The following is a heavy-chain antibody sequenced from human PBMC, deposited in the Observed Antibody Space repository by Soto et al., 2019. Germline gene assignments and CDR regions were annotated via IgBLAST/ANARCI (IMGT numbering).Heavy chain of an antibody. CDR3: ARDRGVATIYRRGYYGMDV. D-gene: IGHD5-12*01. J-gene: IGHJ6*02. V-gene: IGHV1-69*01. CDR2: IIPIFGTA. CDR1: GGTFSSYA. Sequence: QVQLVQSGAEVKKPGSSVKVSCKASGGTFSSYAISWVRQAPGQGLEWMGGIIPIFGTANYAQKFQGRVTITADESTITAYMELSSLRSEDTAVYYCARDRGVATIYRRGYYGMDVWGQGTTVTVSS.